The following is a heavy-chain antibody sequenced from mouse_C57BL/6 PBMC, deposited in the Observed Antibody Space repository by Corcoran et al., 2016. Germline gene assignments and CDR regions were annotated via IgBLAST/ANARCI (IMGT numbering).Heavy chain of an antibody. D-gene: IGHD2-5*01. J-gene: IGHJ1*03. CDR1: GYTFTTYG. CDR3: ARYSNWYVDV. CDR2: INTYSEVP. Sequence: QIQLLQSGPELKKPGETVKISCKASGYTFTTYGMSWVKQAPGKGLKWVGWINTYSEVPTYADDFKGRVAFSLETSASTAYLQINSLKNEDTATYFCARYSNWYVDVWGTGTTVTVS. V-gene: IGHV9-3*01.